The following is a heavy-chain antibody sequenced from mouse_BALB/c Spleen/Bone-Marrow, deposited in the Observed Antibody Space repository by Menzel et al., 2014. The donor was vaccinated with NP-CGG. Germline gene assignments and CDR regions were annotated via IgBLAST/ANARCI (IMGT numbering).Heavy chain of an antibody. Sequence: VQLQQSGPELVKPGASMKISCKASGYSFTGYTMNWVKRSHGKNLEWIGLINPYNGGTGYNQKFKGKATLTVDKSSSTAYMELLSLTSEDSAVYYCARGSFYDGYYEGYAMDYWGQGTSVTVSS. V-gene: IGHV1-18*01. CDR2: INPYNGGT. CDR3: ARGSFYDGYYEGYAMDY. CDR1: GYSFTGYT. J-gene: IGHJ4*01. D-gene: IGHD2-3*01.